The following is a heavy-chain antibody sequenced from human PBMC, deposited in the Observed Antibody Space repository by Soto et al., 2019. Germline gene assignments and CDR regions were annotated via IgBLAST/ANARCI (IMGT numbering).Heavy chain of an antibody. V-gene: IGHV5-10-1*01. J-gene: IGHJ6*02. CDR2: IDPSDSYT. Sequence: GESLKISCKGSGYSFSSYWITWVRQLPGKGLEWMGRIDPSDSYTNYSPSFQGHVTISVDKSISTAYLQWNSLKASDSAMYYCARQAETSREDYYGMDVWGQGTTVTVSS. CDR1: GYSFSSYW. D-gene: IGHD2-15*01. CDR3: ARQAETSREDYYGMDV.